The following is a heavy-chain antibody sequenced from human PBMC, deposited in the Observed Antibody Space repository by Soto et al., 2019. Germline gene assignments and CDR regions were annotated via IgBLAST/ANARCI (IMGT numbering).Heavy chain of an antibody. CDR1: GFTFRSYA. CDR3: AKDLGSGWYFFDY. J-gene: IGHJ4*02. V-gene: IGHV3-23*01. Sequence: PGGSLRLSCAVSGFTFRSYAMSWVRQAPGKGLEWVSGISGSGGSTYYADSVKGRFTISRDNSKIILQMNSLRVEDTAVYYCAKDLGSGWYFFDYWGQGTLVTVSS. D-gene: IGHD6-19*01. CDR2: ISGSGGST.